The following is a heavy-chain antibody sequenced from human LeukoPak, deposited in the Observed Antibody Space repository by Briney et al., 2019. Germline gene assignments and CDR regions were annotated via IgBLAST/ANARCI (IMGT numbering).Heavy chain of an antibody. CDR1: GFTFSSYW. V-gene: IGHV3-30*03. Sequence: GGSLRLSCAASGFTFSSYWMDWVRQAPGKGLEWVAIISYDGSKKNYADSVKGRFTISRDNSKNTLYLQMSSLRAEDTAVYYCAREITYFYDSGGYWDAFDIWGQGTMVTVSS. CDR2: ISYDGSKK. CDR3: AREITYFYDSGGYWDAFDI. J-gene: IGHJ3*02. D-gene: IGHD3-22*01.